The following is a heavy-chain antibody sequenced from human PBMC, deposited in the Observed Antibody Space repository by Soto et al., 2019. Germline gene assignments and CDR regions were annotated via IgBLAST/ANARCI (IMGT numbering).Heavy chain of an antibody. Sequence: QVQLVQSGAEVKKPGASVKVSCKTSGYTFTTYGISWVRQAPGQGLEWMGWISTDIGNTNYAQKVQDRVTMTTDTSTSTAYMELRSXXSDXXAXXXXXXXXXXXSSCYEGYFDYWGQGTLVTVSS. J-gene: IGHJ4*02. CDR3: XXXXXXXSSCYEGYFDY. CDR2: ISTDIGNT. V-gene: IGHV1-18*01. D-gene: IGHD6-13*01. CDR1: GYTFTTYG.